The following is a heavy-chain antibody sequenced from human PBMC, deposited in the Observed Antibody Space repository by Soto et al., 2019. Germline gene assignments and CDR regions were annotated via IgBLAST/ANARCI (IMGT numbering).Heavy chain of an antibody. V-gene: IGHV3-9*01. CDR2: ISWNSGSI. J-gene: IGHJ6*03. CDR1: GFTFDDYA. CDR3: AKDNSAGSGRRYYYYYMDV. Sequence: PGGSLRLSCAASGFTFDDYAMHWVRQAPGKGLEWVSGISWNSGSIGYADSVKGRFTISRDNAKNSLYLQMNSLRAEDTALYYCAKDNSAGSGRRYYYYYMDVWGKGTTVTISS. D-gene: IGHD3-10*01.